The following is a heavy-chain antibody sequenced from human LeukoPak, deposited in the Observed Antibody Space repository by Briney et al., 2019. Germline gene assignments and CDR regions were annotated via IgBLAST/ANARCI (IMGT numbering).Heavy chain of an antibody. J-gene: IGHJ4*02. CDR3: ARQVPYYDFWSGYYDTHFDY. CDR1: GGSFSSYY. Sequence: PSETLSLTCAAYGGSFSSYYWSWIRQPPGKGLEWIGYIYYSGSTNYNPSLKSRVTISVDTSKNQFSLKLSSVTAADTAVYYCARQVPYYDFWSGYYDTHFDYWGQGTLVTVSS. D-gene: IGHD3-3*01. CDR2: IYYSGST. V-gene: IGHV4-59*08.